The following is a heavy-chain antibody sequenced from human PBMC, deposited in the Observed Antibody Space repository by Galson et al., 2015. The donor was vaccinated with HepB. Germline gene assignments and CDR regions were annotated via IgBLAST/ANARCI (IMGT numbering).Heavy chain of an antibody. V-gene: IGHV3-21*01. CDR2: ITTNSHYI. Sequence: PLRLSCAASGFTFSNYNMIWVRQAPGKGLEWVSSITTNSHYIYYADSLKGRFTISRDNAKNSLYLQVNSLRAEDTAVYYCARAVSYYYDSSAYQLIDYWGQGTLVTVSS. D-gene: IGHD3-22*01. CDR3: ARAVSYYYDSSAYQLIDY. CDR1: GFTFSNYN. J-gene: IGHJ4*02.